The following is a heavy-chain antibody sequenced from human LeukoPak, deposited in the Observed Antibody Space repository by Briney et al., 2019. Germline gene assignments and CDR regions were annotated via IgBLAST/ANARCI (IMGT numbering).Heavy chain of an antibody. D-gene: IGHD3-9*01. CDR2: ISSSSSYI. CDR3: AREREILRYFDWLLDY. J-gene: IGHJ4*02. V-gene: IGHV3-21*01. CDR1: GFTFSSYS. Sequence: GGSLRLSCAASGFTFSSYSMNWVRQAPGKGLEWVSSISSSSSYIYYADSVKGRFTISRDNAKNSLYLQMNSLRAEDTAGYYCAREREILRYFDWLLDYWGQGTLVTVSS.